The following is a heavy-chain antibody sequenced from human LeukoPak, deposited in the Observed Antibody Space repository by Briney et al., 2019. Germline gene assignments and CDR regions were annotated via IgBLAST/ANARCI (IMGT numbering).Heavy chain of an antibody. CDR1: GVSISGFY. D-gene: IGHD3-10*01. J-gene: IGHJ4*02. CDR3: ARRRGGFGEGEFDY. CDR2: SHTGGSI. V-gene: IGHV4-4*08. Sequence: SETLSLTCTASGVSISGFYWNWTRQPPRKGLEWVGYSHTGGSISSNPSLNSRVAFSMDTSKNQVSLRLNSVTATDTAVYYCARRRGGFGEGEFDYWGQGIPVTVST.